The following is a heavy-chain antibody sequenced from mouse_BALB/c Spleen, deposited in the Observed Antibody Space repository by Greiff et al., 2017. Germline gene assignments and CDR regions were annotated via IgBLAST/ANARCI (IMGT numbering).Heavy chain of an antibody. Sequence: EVQLVESGGGLVQPGGSLKLSCAASGFTFSSYGMSWVRQTPDKRLELVATINSNGGSTYYPDSVKGRFTISRDNAKNTLYLQMSSLKSEDTAMYYCGRRWLLRLDYWGQGTTLTVSS. CDR1: GFTFSSYG. V-gene: IGHV5-6-3*01. J-gene: IGHJ2*01. CDR3: GRRWLLRLDY. CDR2: INSNGGST. D-gene: IGHD2-3*01.